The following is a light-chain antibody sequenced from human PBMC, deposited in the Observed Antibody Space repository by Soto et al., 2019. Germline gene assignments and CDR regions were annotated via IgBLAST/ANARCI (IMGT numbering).Light chain of an antibody. Sequence: QSVLTQPASVSGSPGQSITISCTGSSSDIADYNFVSWYQQHPGKAPRRLIYEVTLRASGVSNRFSGSKSGNTASLTISGLPAEDEAHYYCSSYTCGSTSQIFGTGTKLTVL. J-gene: IGLJ1*01. V-gene: IGLV2-14*01. CDR1: SSDIADYNF. CDR2: EVT. CDR3: SSYTCGSTSQI.